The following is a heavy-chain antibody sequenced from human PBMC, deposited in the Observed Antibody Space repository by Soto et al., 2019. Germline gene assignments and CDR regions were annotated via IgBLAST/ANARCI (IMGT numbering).Heavy chain of an antibody. CDR2: INGGNGNT. J-gene: IGHJ6*03. CDR3: ARDTYYGSGSYNYMDV. CDR1: EYTFTSYG. D-gene: IGHD3-10*01. Sequence: VXXSCKACEYTFTSYGMHLVRQAPGQRLEWMGWINGGNGNTKYSQKFQGRVTITRDTSASTAYVELSSLRSEDTAVYYCARDTYYGSGSYNYMDVWGKGTTVTVSS. V-gene: IGHV1-3*01.